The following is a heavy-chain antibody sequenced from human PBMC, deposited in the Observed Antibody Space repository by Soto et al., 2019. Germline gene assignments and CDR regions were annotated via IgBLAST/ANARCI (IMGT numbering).Heavy chain of an antibody. J-gene: IGHJ6*02. CDR2: VHHSWGS. D-gene: IGHD3-16*02. CDR1: GGAINSYY. Sequence: QVQLQESGPGLVKPSETLSLSCTVSGGAINSYYWSWIRQSPGKRMEWIGYVHHSWGSSYNPSLQRRVAISRDSSKRQFSLKVTSVTATDKAVYYCARQGVGPLHGIVDVWGQGTTVTVSS. V-gene: IGHV4-59*08. CDR3: ARQGVGPLHGIVDV.